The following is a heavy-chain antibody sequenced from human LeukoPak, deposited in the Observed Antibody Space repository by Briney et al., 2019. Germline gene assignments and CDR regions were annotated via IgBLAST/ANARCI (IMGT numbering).Heavy chain of an antibody. D-gene: IGHD3-22*01. CDR3: ARRVHYYDSSGYFLLQYYFDY. J-gene: IGHJ4*02. CDR1: DYTFTSYG. V-gene: IGHV1-8*03. Sequence: ASVKVSCKASDYTFTSYGISWVRQAPGQGLEWMGWMNPNSGNTGYAQKFQGRVTITRNTSISTAYMELSSLRSEDTAVYYCARRVHYYDSSGYFLLQYYFDYWGQGTLVTVSS. CDR2: MNPNSGNT.